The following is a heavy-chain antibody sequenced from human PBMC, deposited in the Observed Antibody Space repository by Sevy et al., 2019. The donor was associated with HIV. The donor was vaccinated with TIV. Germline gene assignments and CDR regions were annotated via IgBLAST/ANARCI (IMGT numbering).Heavy chain of an antibody. Sequence: GGSLRLSCAASGFTFNDYAMHWVRQAPGKGLEWVSLISWAGGSTYYADSVKGRFTISRDNSKNSLYLQMNSLRAEDTALYYCAKDIASEVKGNYYYYYYGTDVWGQGTTVTVSS. D-gene: IGHD3-10*01. J-gene: IGHJ6*02. CDR1: GFTFNDYA. V-gene: IGHV3-43D*04. CDR3: AKDIASEVKGNYYYYYYGTDV. CDR2: ISWAGGST.